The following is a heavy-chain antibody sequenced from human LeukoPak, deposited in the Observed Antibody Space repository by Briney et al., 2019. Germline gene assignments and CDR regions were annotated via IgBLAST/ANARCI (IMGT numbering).Heavy chain of an antibody. J-gene: IGHJ1*01. CDR2: ISSSSSTI. CDR3: ATYSSSNGREFQY. Sequence: GGSLRLSCAASGFIFSDYYMSWIRQAPGKGLEWVSYISSSSSTIYYADSVKGRFTISRDNAKNSLYLQMNSLRAEDTAVYYCATYSSSNGREFQYWDQGTLVTVSS. V-gene: IGHV3-11*04. D-gene: IGHD2-2*01. CDR1: GFIFSDYY.